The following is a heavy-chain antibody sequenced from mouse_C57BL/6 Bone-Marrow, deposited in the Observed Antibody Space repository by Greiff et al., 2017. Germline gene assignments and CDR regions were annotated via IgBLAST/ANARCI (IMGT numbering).Heavy chain of an antibody. Sequence: QVQLQQSGAELVRPGSSVKLSCKASGYTFTSYWMHWVKQRPIQGLEWIGNIDPSDSDTHYNQKFKDKATLTVDKSSSTAYMQLSSLTSEDSAVYYCARGAITGYFDYWGQGTTLTVSS. V-gene: IGHV1-52*01. CDR2: IDPSDSDT. J-gene: IGHJ2*01. CDR3: ARGAITGYFDY. CDR1: GYTFTSYW. D-gene: IGHD1-1*01.